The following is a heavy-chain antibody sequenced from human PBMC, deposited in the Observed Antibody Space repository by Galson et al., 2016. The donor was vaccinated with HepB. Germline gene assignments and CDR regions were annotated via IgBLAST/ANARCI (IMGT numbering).Heavy chain of an antibody. CDR3: ARHSSYYGNFGY. V-gene: IGHV4-61*08. J-gene: IGHJ4*02. D-gene: IGHD2-15*01. Sequence: SETLSLTCTVSGGSVSSDGYYWSWIRQPPGKGLEWIGYIYYSGGTNYNPSLKSRVTISVDTSKNQFSLNLSSVTAADTAVYYCARHSSYYGNFGYWGQGTLVTVSS. CDR1: GGSVSSDGYY. CDR2: IYYSGGT.